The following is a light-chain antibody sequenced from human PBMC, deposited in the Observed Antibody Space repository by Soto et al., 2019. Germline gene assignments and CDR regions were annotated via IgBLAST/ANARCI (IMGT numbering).Light chain of an antibody. V-gene: IGLV2-14*01. CDR1: SNDIGGYNY. CDR2: DVS. J-gene: IGLJ2*01. CDR3: STYTSSSTLL. Sequence: QSALTQPASVSGSPGQSITFSCTGTSNDIGGYNYVSWYQQHPGKAPKLMIFDVSNRPSGVSYRFSGSKSGNTASLTISGLQDEDEDDYYCSTYTSSSTLLFGGGTQLTVL.